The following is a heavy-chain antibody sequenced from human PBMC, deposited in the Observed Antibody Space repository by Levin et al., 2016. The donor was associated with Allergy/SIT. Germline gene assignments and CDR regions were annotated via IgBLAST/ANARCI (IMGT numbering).Heavy chain of an antibody. Sequence: SETLSLTCTVYGGSFSGYDSNWIRQPPGKGLEWIGYIYYSGSANYNPSLKSRVTISVDTSKNQFSLQLSSVTAADTAVYYCARGGTTETTSYGVDVWGLGTTVTVSS. J-gene: IGHJ6*02. CDR1: GGSFSGYD. CDR2: IYYSGSA. D-gene: IGHD1-1*01. V-gene: IGHV4-59*01. CDR3: ARGGTTETTSYGVDV.